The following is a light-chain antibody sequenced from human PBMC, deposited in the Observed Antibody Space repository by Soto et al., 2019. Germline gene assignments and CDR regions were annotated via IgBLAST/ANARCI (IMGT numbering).Light chain of an antibody. CDR2: EGS. CDR3: CSYAGTGTFYV. CDR1: SSDVGTYNL. J-gene: IGLJ1*01. V-gene: IGLV2-23*01. Sequence: QSVLTQPASVYGSPGQSITISCTGTSSDVGTYNLVSWYQQHPGKAPKLMIYEGSKRPSGVSNRFSGSKSGNTASLTISGLQAEDEADYYCCSYAGTGTFYVFGTGTKVTVL.